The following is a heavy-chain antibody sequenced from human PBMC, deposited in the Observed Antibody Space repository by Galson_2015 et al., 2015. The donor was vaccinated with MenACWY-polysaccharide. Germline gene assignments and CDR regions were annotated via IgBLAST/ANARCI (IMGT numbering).Heavy chain of an antibody. CDR2: ISKSGDSI. J-gene: IGHJ6*02. Sequence: SLRLSCAASGFSLGAWYMSWIRQAPGKGLVWLSYISKSGDSIYYGDSVKGRFAISRDNAKNSVYLQLNSLEVEDTAIYYCARGHYGLDVWGQGTTVTVSS. CDR3: ARGHYGLDV. CDR1: GFSLGAWY. V-gene: IGHV3-11*01.